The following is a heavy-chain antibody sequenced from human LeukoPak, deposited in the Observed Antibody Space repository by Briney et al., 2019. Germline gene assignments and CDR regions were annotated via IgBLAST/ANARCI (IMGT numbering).Heavy chain of an antibody. V-gene: IGHV3-30-3*01. Sequence: PRGSLRLSCAASGFTLSSYAMSWVRQAPGQGLDWVAVISYDGSNKYYADSVKGRFTISRDNSKNTLYLQMNSLRAEDTAVYYCARDRGSGIGYFDYWGQGTLVTVSS. CDR2: ISYDGSNK. D-gene: IGHD3-10*01. CDR3: ARDRGSGIGYFDY. CDR1: GFTLSSYA. J-gene: IGHJ4*02.